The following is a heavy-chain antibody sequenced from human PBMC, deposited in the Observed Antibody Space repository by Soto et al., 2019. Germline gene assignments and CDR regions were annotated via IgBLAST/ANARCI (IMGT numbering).Heavy chain of an antibody. CDR3: ARGGYGSNYFDY. V-gene: IGHV1-69*02. D-gene: IGHD4-17*01. CDR2: IIPILGIA. J-gene: IGHJ4*02. Sequence: QVQLVQSGAEVKKPGSSVKVSCKASGGTFSSYTISWVRQAPGQGLEWMGRIIPILGIANYAQKFQGRVTITADKSTSTAYMELSSLRSEDTAVYYCARGGYGSNYFDYWGQGTLVTVSS. CDR1: GGTFSSYT.